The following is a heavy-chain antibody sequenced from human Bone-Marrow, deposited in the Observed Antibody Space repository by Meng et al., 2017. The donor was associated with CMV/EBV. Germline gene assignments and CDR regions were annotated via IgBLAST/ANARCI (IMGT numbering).Heavy chain of an antibody. CDR2: ISSSSSYI. CDR3: ARDGTGTDQYQLHSYFDY. D-gene: IGHD2-2*01. V-gene: IGHV3-21*01. Sequence: ESLKISCAASGFTFSSYAMNWVRQAPGKGLEWVSSISSSSSYIYYADSVKGRFTISRDNAKNSLYLQMNSLRAEDTAVYYCARDGTGTDQYQLHSYFDYGGQGTLVTVSS. J-gene: IGHJ4*02. CDR1: GFTFSSYA.